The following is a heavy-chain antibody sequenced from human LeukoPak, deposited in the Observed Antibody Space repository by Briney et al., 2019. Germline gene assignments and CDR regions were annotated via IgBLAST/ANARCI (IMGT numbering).Heavy chain of an antibody. Sequence: GGSLRLSCTPSGGTFGDYAVSWVRQAPGKGLEWLGFITCKAFGGTAEYAAAVKGRFTISRDDSKSLAYLQMNSLKTEDTAVYYCTRDREAAAGINALDIWGQGTMVTVSS. CDR2: ITCKAFGGTA. D-gene: IGHD6-13*01. CDR1: GGTFGDYA. CDR3: TRDREAAAGINALDI. J-gene: IGHJ3*02. V-gene: IGHV3-49*04.